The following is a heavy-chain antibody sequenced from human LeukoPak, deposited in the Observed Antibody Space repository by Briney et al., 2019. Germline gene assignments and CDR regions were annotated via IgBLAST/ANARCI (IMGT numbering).Heavy chain of an antibody. V-gene: IGHV3-30-3*01. CDR1: GFTFSSYA. CDR2: ISYVGSNK. CDR3: ARDSITIFGVAPPHYYGMDV. D-gene: IGHD3-3*01. J-gene: IGHJ6*02. Sequence: GGSLSFSCAASGFTFSSYAMHWVRQAPGKGLEWVAVISYVGSNKYYADSVKGRFTISRDNSKNTLYLQMNSLRAEDTAVYYCARDSITIFGVAPPHYYGMDVWGQGTTVTVSS.